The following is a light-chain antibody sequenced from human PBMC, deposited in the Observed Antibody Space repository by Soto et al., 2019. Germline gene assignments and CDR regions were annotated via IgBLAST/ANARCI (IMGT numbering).Light chain of an antibody. CDR3: KQFNNYPIT. J-gene: IGKJ5*01. V-gene: IGKV1-9*01. Sequence: DIQMTQSPSSLSASVGDTVTITCRASQSISSYLHWYQHKPGKAPKLLIYAASNLQSGVPSRFSGSGSGTEFTLTIRSLQPEDFATYYCKQFNNYPITFGQGTRLEIK. CDR2: AAS. CDR1: QSISSY.